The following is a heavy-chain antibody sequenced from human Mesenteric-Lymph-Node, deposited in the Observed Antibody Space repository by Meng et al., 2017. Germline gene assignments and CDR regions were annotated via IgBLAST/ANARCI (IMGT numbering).Heavy chain of an antibody. CDR3: ARNYRDY. V-gene: IGHV1-2*06. J-gene: IGHJ4*02. D-gene: IGHD3-16*02. CDR2: IHPNSGGT. Sequence: QVQLVQSGAAVKNPGASVKVSCKASGYTFTDYYINWLRQAPGQGLEWMGRIHPNSGGTNYAQKFQGRVTMTRDTSISTAYMELSTLTSDDTAVYYCARNYRDYWGQGTLVTVSS. CDR1: GYTFTDYY.